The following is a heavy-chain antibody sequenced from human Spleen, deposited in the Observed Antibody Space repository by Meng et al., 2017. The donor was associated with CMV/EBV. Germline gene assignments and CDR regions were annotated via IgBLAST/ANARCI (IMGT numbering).Heavy chain of an antibody. V-gene: IGHV1-69*05. J-gene: IGHJ5*02. CDR1: YA. CDR3: ARALTRTVVVITILEMNWFDP. Sequence: YAISWVRQAPGQGLEWMGGIIPIFGTANYAQKFQGRVTITTDESTSTAYMELSSLRSEDTAVYYCARALTRTVVVITILEMNWFDPWGQGTLVTVSS. CDR2: IIPIFGTA. D-gene: IGHD2-21*01.